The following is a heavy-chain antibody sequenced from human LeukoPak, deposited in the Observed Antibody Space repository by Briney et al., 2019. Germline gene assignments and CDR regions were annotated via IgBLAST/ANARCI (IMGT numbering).Heavy chain of an antibody. Sequence: GGSLRLSWAASGFTFCSYDMHWVRQATGKGLEWVSAIGTAGDTYYPGSVKGRFTISRENAKNSLYLQMNSLRAGDTAVYYCARDREGAFDIWGQGTMVTVSS. D-gene: IGHD1-26*01. V-gene: IGHV3-13*01. CDR2: IGTAGDT. J-gene: IGHJ3*02. CDR3: ARDREGAFDI. CDR1: GFTFCSYD.